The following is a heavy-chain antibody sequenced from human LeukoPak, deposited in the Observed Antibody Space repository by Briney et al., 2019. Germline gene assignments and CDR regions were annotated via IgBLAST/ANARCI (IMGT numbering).Heavy chain of an antibody. D-gene: IGHD6-13*01. CDR1: GGSFSGCY. CDR2: INHSGST. Sequence: SETLSLTCAVYGGSFSGCYWSWIRQPPGKGLEWIGEINHSGSTNYNPSLKSRVTISVDTSKNQFSLKLSSVTAADTAVYYCARQVVSSSWSSYYYYYMDVWGKGTTVTGSS. V-gene: IGHV4-34*01. CDR3: ARQVVSSSWSSYYYYYMDV. J-gene: IGHJ6*03.